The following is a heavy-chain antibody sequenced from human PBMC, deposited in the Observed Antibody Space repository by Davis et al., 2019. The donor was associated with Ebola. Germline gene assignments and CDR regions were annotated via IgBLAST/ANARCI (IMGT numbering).Heavy chain of an antibody. D-gene: IGHD1-26*01. V-gene: IGHV1-18*01. CDR2: IRAYNGNT. CDR3: AREAGATTRIYDS. CDR1: SYTFTSYG. Sequence: ASVKVSCKASSYTFTSYGISWVRQAPGQGLEWMGWIRAYNGNTNYAQKLQGRVTMTTDTYRSTAYTELRSLRSDDTAVYYCAREAGATTRIYDSWGQGTLFTVSS. J-gene: IGHJ5*01.